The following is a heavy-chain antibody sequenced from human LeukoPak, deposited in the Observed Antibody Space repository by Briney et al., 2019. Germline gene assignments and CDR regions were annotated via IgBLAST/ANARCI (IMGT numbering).Heavy chain of an antibody. CDR1: GGSISSYY. D-gene: IGHD3-3*01. Sequence: SETLSLTCTVSGGSISSYYWSWIRQPPGKGLEWIGYIYYSGSTNYNPSLKSRVTMSVDTSKNQFSLKLSSVTAADTAVYYCARAYTGGFLEWLGGNWFDPWGQGTLVTVSS. CDR3: ARAYTGGFLEWLGGNWFDP. V-gene: IGHV4-59*01. J-gene: IGHJ5*02. CDR2: IYYSGST.